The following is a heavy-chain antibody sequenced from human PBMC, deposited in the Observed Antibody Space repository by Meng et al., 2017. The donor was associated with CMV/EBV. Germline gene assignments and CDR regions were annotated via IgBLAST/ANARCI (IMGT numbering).Heavy chain of an antibody. Sequence: GESLKISCAASGFTFDDYTMHWVRQAPGKGLEWVSLISWDGGSTYYVDSVKGRFTISRDNAKNSLYLQMNSLRAEDTAVYYCAREVIVVVPVNYYYYYGMDVWGQGTTVTVSS. CDR2: ISWDGGST. V-gene: IGHV3-43*01. CDR1: GFTFDDYT. D-gene: IGHD2-2*01. J-gene: IGHJ6*02. CDR3: AREVIVVVPVNYYYYYGMDV.